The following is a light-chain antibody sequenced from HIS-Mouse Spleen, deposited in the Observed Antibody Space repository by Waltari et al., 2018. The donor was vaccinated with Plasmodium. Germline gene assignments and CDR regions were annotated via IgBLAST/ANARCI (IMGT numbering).Light chain of an antibody. CDR3: QQSYSTWT. Sequence: DIQMTQSPSSLSASVGDRVTIICQASQSISNYLNWYQQKPGKAPKFLIYAASTLQSGVPARFSGSGSGTDFALTISSLQPEDFATYYCQQSYSTWTFGQGTKVEIK. CDR2: AAS. CDR1: QSISNY. V-gene: IGKV1-39*01. J-gene: IGKJ1*01.